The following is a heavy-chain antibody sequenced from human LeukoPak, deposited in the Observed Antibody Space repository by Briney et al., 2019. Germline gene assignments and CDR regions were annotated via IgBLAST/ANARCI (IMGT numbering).Heavy chain of an antibody. CDR1: GYTFTSYG. Sequence: GASVKVSCKASGYTFTSYGISWVRQAPGQGLEWKGWISAYNGNTNYAQKLQGRVTMTTGTSTSTAYMELRSLRSDDTAVYYCARGITLDEREYFQHWGQGTLVTVSS. CDR2: ISAYNGNT. CDR3: ARGITLDEREYFQH. D-gene: IGHD3-10*01. V-gene: IGHV1-18*01. J-gene: IGHJ1*01.